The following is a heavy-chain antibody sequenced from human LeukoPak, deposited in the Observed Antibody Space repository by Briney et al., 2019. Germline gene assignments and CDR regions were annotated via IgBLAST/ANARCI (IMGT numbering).Heavy chain of an antibody. J-gene: IGHJ6*04. CDR3: ATSTTPEVFCSSTSCYYYYGMDV. V-gene: IGHV5-51*01. CDR1: GYSFTSYW. D-gene: IGHD2-2*01. Sequence: GESLKIYCKGSGYSFTSYWIGWVRQMPGKGLEWMGIIYPGDSDTRYSPSFQGQVTISADKSISTAYLQWSSLKASDTAMYYCATSTTPEVFCSSTSCYYYYGMDVWGKGTTVTVSS. CDR2: IYPGDSDT.